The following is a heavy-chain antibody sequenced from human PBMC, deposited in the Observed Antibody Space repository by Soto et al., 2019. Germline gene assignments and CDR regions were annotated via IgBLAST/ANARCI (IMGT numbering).Heavy chain of an antibody. D-gene: IGHD3-10*01. Sequence: DEQVVESGGGLVQPGGSLRLSCTASGFTFSNYWIHWVRQASGKGLVWVSRIKGDGSITNYADSVRGRFSISRDNAKNTVYLQMDSLRAEDTGVYYCARGASGRYYRDVWGKGTTVTVS. CDR1: GFTFSNYW. V-gene: IGHV3-74*01. CDR2: IKGDGSIT. CDR3: ARGASGRYYRDV. J-gene: IGHJ6*03.